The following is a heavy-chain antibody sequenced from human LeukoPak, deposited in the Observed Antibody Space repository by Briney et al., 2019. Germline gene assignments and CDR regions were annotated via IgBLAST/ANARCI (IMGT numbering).Heavy chain of an antibody. V-gene: IGHV1-2*02. CDR3: ARGPRITIFGVVTYYYMDV. J-gene: IGHJ6*03. CDR1: GYTFTGYY. Sequence: ASVKVSCKASGYTFTGYYMHWVRQAPGQGLEWMGWINPNSGGTNYAQKFQGRVTMTRDTSISTAYMELSRLRSDDTAVYYCARGPRITIFGVVTYYYMDVWGKGTTVTVSS. D-gene: IGHD3-3*01. CDR2: INPNSGGT.